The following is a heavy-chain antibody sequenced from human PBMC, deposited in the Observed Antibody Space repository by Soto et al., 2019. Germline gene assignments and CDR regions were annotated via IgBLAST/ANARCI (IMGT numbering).Heavy chain of an antibody. CDR2: IYYSGST. V-gene: IGHV4-59*01. J-gene: IGHJ6*02. CDR3: AREGRYYDSSGYYYYYGMDV. D-gene: IGHD3-22*01. CDR1: GGSISSYY. Sequence: SETLSLTCTVSGGSISSYYWSWIRQPPWKGLEWIGYIYYSGSTNYNPSLKSRVTISVDTSKNQFSLKLSSVTAADTAVYYCAREGRYYDSSGYYYYYGMDVWG.